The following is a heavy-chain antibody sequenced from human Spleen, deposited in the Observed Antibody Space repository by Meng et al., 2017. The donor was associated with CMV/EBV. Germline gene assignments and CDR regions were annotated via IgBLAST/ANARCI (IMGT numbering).Heavy chain of an antibody. CDR1: YTFPDYY. CDR3: ARNWGYCTASSCYYFND. Sequence: YTFPDYYIHWVRQAPGQGLEWMGWSNPNDGGTNYAQKFQGRVTMTRDTSITTAYMELNRLTSDDTAVYFCARNWGYCTASSCYYFNDWGQGTLVTVSS. D-gene: IGHD2-2*01. V-gene: IGHV1-2*02. J-gene: IGHJ4*02. CDR2: SNPNDGGT.